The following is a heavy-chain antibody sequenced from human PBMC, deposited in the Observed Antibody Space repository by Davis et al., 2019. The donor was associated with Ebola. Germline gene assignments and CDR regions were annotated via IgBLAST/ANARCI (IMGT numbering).Heavy chain of an antibody. J-gene: IGHJ6*02. D-gene: IGHD2-15*01. CDR3: ARDQYCSGGSCYSSYYYGMDV. Sequence: ASVMVSSNASAYTFTTYDISWVRHAPGQRLQGMVWIITYNDNTNYAQKLQGRVTMTTATSTSTAYMELRSLRSDDTAVYYCARDQYCSGGSCYSSYYYGMDVWGQGTTVTVSS. CDR2: IITYNDNT. V-gene: IGHV1-18*01. CDR1: AYTFTTYD.